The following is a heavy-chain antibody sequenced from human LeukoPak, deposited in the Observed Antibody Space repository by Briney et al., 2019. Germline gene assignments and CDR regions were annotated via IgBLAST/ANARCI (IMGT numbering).Heavy chain of an antibody. V-gene: IGHV3-23*01. CDR1: GFTFSSYA. Sequence: GGSLRLSCAASGFTFSSYAMSWVRQAPGKGLEWVSAISGSGGSTYYADSVKGRFTISGDNSKNTLYLQMNSLRAEDTAVYYCAKDPVATAILSDYFDYWGQGTLVTVSS. D-gene: IGHD2-2*02. CDR3: AKDPVATAILSDYFDY. J-gene: IGHJ4*02. CDR2: ISGSGGST.